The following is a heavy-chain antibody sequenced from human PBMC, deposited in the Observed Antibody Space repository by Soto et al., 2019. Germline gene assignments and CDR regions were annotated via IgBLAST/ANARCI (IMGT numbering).Heavy chain of an antibody. V-gene: IGHV2-5*01. D-gene: IGHD6-13*01. J-gene: IGHJ4*02. CDR3: ADSHSPTYSSSWYISSPLYFDY. Sequence: SGPTLVNPTQTLTLACTFSGFSLSTSGGGVGWIRQPPGKALEWLALIYWNDDKRYSPSLKSRLTITKDTSKNHVVLTMTNMDPVDTATYFCADSHSPTYSSSWYISSPLYFDYWGQGTLVTVSS. CDR2: IYWNDDK. CDR1: GFSLSTSGGG.